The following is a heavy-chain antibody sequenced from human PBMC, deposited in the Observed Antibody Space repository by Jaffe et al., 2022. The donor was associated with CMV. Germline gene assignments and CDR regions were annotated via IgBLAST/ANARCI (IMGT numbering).Heavy chain of an antibody. J-gene: IGHJ6*02. CDR3: ARDSSTKNYYYYGMDV. CDR1: GYTFTGYY. V-gene: IGHV1-2*02. CDR2: INPNSGGT. Sequence: QVQLVQSGAEVKKPGASVKVSCKASGYTFTGYYMHWVRQAPGQGLEWMGWINPNSGGTNYAQKFQGRVTMTRDTSISTAYMELSRLRSDDTAVYYCARDSSTKNYYYYGMDVWGQGTTVTVSS.